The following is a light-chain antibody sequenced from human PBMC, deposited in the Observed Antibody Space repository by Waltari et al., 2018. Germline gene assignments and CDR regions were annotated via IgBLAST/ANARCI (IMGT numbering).Light chain of an antibody. CDR3: QQDFNLPFT. CDR1: QSVSGGY. CDR2: GTS. J-gene: IGKJ3*01. V-gene: IGKV3D-7*01. Sequence: EIVMTQSPTTVSLSPGDGATLSCRASQSVSGGYLSWYQQKPGQAPRLLIYGTSTRATGIPARFSGSGSGTDFTLTISNLQPEDFAVYYCQQDFNLPFTFGPGTKMEIK.